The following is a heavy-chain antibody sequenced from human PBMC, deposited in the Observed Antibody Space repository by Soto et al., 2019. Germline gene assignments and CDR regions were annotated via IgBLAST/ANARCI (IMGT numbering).Heavy chain of an antibody. V-gene: IGHV3-21*01. Sequence: GGSLRLSCAASGFTFSSYSMNWVRQAPGKGLEWVSSISSSSSYIYYADSVKGRFTISRDNAKNSLYLQMNSLRAEDTAVYYCARVAMVSQTRGSMDVWGKGTTVTVSS. CDR2: ISSSSSYI. J-gene: IGHJ6*03. CDR1: GFTFSSYS. CDR3: ARVAMVSQTRGSMDV. D-gene: IGHD5-18*01.